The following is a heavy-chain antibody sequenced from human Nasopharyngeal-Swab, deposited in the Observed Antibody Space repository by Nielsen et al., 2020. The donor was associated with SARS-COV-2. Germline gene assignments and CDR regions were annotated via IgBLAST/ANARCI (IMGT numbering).Heavy chain of an antibody. CDR3: AKESYGDLFDY. J-gene: IGHJ4*02. Sequence: SPKISCAASGFTFDDYAMHWVRQAPGKGLEWVSGISWNSGSIGYADSVKGRFTISRDNAKNSLYLQMNSLRAEDTALYYCAKESYGDLFDYWGQGTLVTVSS. CDR2: ISWNSGSI. D-gene: IGHD4-17*01. CDR1: GFTFDDYA. V-gene: IGHV3-9*01.